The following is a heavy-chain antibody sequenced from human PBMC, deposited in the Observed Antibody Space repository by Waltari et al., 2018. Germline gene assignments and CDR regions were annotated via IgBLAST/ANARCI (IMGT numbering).Heavy chain of an antibody. CDR2: INHSGST. J-gene: IGHJ6*03. V-gene: IGHV4-34*01. D-gene: IGHD6-13*01. CDR3: ARGRGSSWYWDYYYYMDV. CDR1: GGSFSGYY. Sequence: QVQLQQWGAGLLKPSETLSLTCAVYGGSFSGYYWRWIRQPPGRGLEWIGEINHSGSTNDSPSLKSRVTRSVDTSKNQFSLKLSSVTAADTAVYYCARGRGSSWYWDYYYYMDVWGKGTTVTVSS.